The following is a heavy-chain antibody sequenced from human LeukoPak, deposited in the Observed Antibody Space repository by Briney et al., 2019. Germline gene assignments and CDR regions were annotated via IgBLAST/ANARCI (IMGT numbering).Heavy chain of an antibody. Sequence: SETLSLTCTVSGGSISSGGYYWSWIRQHPGKGLEWIGYIYYSGSTYYNPSLKSRATISVDTSKNQFSLKLSSVTAADTAVYYCASEVAATPNYFDYWGQGTLVTVSS. V-gene: IGHV4-31*03. CDR2: IYYSGST. CDR3: ASEVAATPNYFDY. CDR1: GGSISSGGYY. J-gene: IGHJ4*02. D-gene: IGHD2-15*01.